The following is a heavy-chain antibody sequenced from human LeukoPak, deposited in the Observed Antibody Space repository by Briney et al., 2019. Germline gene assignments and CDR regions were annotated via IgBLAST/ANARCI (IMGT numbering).Heavy chain of an antibody. CDR3: ARARNCDY. J-gene: IGHJ4*02. D-gene: IGHD1-7*01. CDR1: GFSVSSNF. Sequence: GGSLRLSCAASGFSVSSNFMTWVRQAPGKGLEWVSVIFSGGSTYYADSVKGRFTISRDNSKNSLFLQMNSLRAEDTAVYYCARARNCDYWGQGTLVTVSS. CDR2: IFSGGST. V-gene: IGHV3-53*01.